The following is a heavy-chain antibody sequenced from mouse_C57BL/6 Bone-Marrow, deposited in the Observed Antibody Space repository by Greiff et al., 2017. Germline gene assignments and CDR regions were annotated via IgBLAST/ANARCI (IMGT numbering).Heavy chain of an antibody. D-gene: IGHD2-4*01. CDR1: GYTFTSYG. CDR3: ARESIYYDYDGGGY. J-gene: IGHJ2*01. V-gene: IGHV1-81*01. Sequence: VQLQQSGAELARPGASVKLSCKASGYTFTSYGISWVKQRTGQGLEWIGEIYPRSGNTYYKEKFKGKATLTADKSSSTAYMELRSLTSEDSAVXFCARESIYYDYDGGGYWGQGTTLTVSS. CDR2: IYPRSGNT.